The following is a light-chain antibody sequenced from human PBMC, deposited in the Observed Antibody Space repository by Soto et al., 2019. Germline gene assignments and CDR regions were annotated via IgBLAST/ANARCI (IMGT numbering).Light chain of an antibody. CDR2: GAS. V-gene: IGKV3-15*01. CDR3: QQYNRWRT. Sequence: IVMTQSPVTLSVSPGERVTLSCRASQSISSDLAWYPHKPGQAPRLLIYGASTRAPNIPARFSGSGSGTEFTLTISSLQSGDFAVYYCQQYNRWRTFGQGARVEVK. CDR1: QSISSD. J-gene: IGKJ1*01.